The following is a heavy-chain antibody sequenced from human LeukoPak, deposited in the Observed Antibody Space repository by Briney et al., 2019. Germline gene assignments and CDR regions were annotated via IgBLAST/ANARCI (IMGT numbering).Heavy chain of an antibody. CDR1: GHTFTGYY. V-gene: IGHV1-2*02. CDR3: ATGQWPLEY. J-gene: IGHJ4*02. CDR2: INSNSGDT. Sequence: ASVKVSCKASGHTFTGYYMHWVRQAPGQGLEWMGWINSNSGDTHYAQNFQGGVTMTRDTSITTAYMELSRLRSDDTTDDAAVYYCATGQWPLEYWGQGTLVTVSS. D-gene: IGHD6-19*01.